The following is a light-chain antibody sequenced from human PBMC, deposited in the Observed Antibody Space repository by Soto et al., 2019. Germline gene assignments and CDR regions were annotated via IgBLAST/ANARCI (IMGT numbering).Light chain of an antibody. CDR3: QQYYSTPPYT. Sequence: DIVMTQSPDSLAVSLGERATINCKSSQSVLYSSNNKNCLAWYQQKPGQPPKLLIYWASTRESGVPDRFSGSGSGADFTLTISGLQAEDVAVYYCQQYYSTPPYTFGQGTKLEIK. J-gene: IGKJ2*01. CDR2: WAS. CDR1: QSVLYSSNNKNC. V-gene: IGKV4-1*01.